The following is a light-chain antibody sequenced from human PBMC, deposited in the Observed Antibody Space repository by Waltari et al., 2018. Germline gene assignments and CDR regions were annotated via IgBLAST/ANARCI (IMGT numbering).Light chain of an antibody. CDR2: GSS. CDR3: QSYDTSLSVV. V-gene: IGLV1-40*01. J-gene: IGLJ3*02. CDR1: GSNIGAGYD. Sequence: QSVLTQPPSVSGAPGQRVTISCTGSGSNIGAGYDVHWYQQLPRAAPKLLILGSSTLPLGVPGRFFGSTSGTSASLAITGLQAEDEADYYCQSYDTSLSVVFGGGTKLTVL.